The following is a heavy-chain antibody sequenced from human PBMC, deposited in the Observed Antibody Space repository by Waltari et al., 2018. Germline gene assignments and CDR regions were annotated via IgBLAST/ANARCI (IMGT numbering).Heavy chain of an antibody. CDR1: GFTFSSYA. D-gene: IGHD2-15*01. J-gene: IGHJ3*02. Sequence: EVQLVESGGGLVQPGGSLRLSCAASGFTFSSYAMSWVRQAPGKGLEWVSAISGSGGSTYYADSVKGRFTISRDNSKNTLYLQMTSLRAEDTAVYYCAKQLGYCSGGSCYPDAFDIWGQGTMVTVSS. CDR3: AKQLGYCSGGSCYPDAFDI. CDR2: ISGSGGST. V-gene: IGHV3-23*04.